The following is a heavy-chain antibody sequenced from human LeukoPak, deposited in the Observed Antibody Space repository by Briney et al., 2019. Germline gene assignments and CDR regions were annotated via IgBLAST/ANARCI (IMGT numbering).Heavy chain of an antibody. V-gene: IGHV4-59*01. Sequence: SETLSLTCTVSGGSISSYYWSWIRQPPGKGLEWIGYIYFSGSTNYNPSLKSRVTISVDTSKNQFSLKLSSVTAADTAVYYCARRGYSYDPSYFDYWGQGTLVTVSS. CDR3: ARRGYSYDPSYFDY. CDR1: GGSISSYY. D-gene: IGHD5-18*01. CDR2: IYFSGST. J-gene: IGHJ4*02.